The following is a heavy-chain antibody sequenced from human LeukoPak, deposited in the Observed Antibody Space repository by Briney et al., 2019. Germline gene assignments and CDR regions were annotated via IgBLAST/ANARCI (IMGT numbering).Heavy chain of an antibody. J-gene: IGHJ5*02. D-gene: IGHD1-1*01. V-gene: IGHV4-61*01. Sequence: SETLSLTCTVSGDSTVSGGSMTTYYWTWLRQPPGKALEWIGFVYYSGVTKYNPSLESRVTISLDASKNQFSLKLSSVTAADTAVYYCAREGTAGTNLNWFDPWGQGTLVTVSS. CDR1: GDSTVSGGSMTTYY. CDR2: VYYSGVT. CDR3: AREGTAGTNLNWFDP.